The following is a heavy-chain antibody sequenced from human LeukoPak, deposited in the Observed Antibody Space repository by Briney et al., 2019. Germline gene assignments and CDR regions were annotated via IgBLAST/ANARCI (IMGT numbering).Heavy chain of an antibody. J-gene: IGHJ4*02. Sequence: PSETLSLTCNVSGISIGSHYWSWFRQPPGMGLEWIGCVYNSGTTTYHPSLTRRVSISVDPSANQYSLKMTSVTAADTAIYYCARDAFWGQGILVTVSS. CDR2: VYNSGTT. CDR1: GISIGSHY. CDR3: ARDAF. V-gene: IGHV4-59*11.